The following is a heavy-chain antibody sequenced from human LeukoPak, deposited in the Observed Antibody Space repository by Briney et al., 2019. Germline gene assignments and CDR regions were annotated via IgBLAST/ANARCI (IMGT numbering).Heavy chain of an antibody. J-gene: IGHJ4*02. Sequence: GGSLRLSCAASGFTFSNYWMHWVRQAPGKGLVWVSRINSDGSSRNYADSVKGRFTISRDNAKNTLYLQMNSLRVEDTAVYYCAREGRVSGYDFDCWGQGTLVTVSS. V-gene: IGHV3-74*01. CDR2: INSDGSSR. CDR1: GFTFSNYW. CDR3: AREGRVSGYDFDC. D-gene: IGHD5-12*01.